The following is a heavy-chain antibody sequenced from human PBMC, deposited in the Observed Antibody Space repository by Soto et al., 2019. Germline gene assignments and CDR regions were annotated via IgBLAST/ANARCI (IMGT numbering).Heavy chain of an antibody. CDR1: GGSITSGGFF. J-gene: IGHJ6*02. CDR3: ARGSSPHYGMDV. Sequence: SETLSLTCSVSGGSITSGGFFWSWVRQDPGEGLELVAYIYYSGYTYYHPSLKSRLSISMDTSKNQFSLKLSSVTAADTAVYYCARGSSPHYGMDVWGQGTTVTVSS. D-gene: IGHD6-6*01. V-gene: IGHV4-31*03. CDR2: IYYSGYT.